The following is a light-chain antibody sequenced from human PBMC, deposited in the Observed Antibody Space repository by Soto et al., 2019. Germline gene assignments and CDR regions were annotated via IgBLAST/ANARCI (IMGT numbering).Light chain of an antibody. CDR1: QSVSGW. V-gene: IGKV1-5*01. Sequence: DIQMTQSPSTLSASVGDTVTITCRASQSVSGWLAWYQQKPGTAPKVLIYHASNLQSGVPSRFSGSGSGTEFTLTISSLQPDDFATYYCQQYNSYPWTFGQGTKVDNK. J-gene: IGKJ1*01. CDR3: QQYNSYPWT. CDR2: HAS.